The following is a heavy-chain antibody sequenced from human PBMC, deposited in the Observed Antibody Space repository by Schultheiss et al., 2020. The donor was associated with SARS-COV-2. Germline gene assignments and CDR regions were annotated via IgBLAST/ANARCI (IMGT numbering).Heavy chain of an antibody. D-gene: IGHD4-11*01. CDR3: AKDPDYSKPSNFDY. CDR2: ISGSGGST. V-gene: IGHV3-23*01. CDR1: GFTFSSYW. J-gene: IGHJ4*02. Sequence: GGSLRLSCAASGFTFSSYWMHWVRQAPGKGLEWVSAISGSGGSTYYADSVKGRFTISRDNSKNTLYLQMNSLRAEDTAVYYCAKDPDYSKPSNFDYWGQGTLVTVSS.